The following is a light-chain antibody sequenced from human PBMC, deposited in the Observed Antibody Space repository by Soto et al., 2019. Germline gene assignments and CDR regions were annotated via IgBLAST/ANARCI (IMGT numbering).Light chain of an antibody. CDR3: QQYNNWPPIT. J-gene: IGKJ5*01. CDR1: QSVSTN. CDR2: GAS. Sequence: EIVMTQSPATLSVSLGERATLSCRASQSVSTNLAWYQQKPGQAPRVLIYGASTRATDIPARFSGSGSGTEFTLTISSLQYEDFAIYYCQQYNNWPPITFGQGTRLEIK. V-gene: IGKV3-15*01.